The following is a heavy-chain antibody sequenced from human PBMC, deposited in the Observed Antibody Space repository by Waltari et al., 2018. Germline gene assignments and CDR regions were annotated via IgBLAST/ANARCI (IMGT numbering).Heavy chain of an antibody. V-gene: IGHV3-11*06. CDR1: GFTFSDSY. J-gene: IGHJ4*02. Sequence: QVQLVESGGGLVKPGGSLTLSCAASGFTFSDSYMGWIRQAPGKGREWISYISSSSSYTQSADSVKGRFTISRDNAKNSLYLRMNRLRVEDTAVYYCAKDWGGGTYTWADWGQGTLVTVSS. D-gene: IGHD3-16*01. CDR3: AKDWGGGTYTWAD. CDR2: ISSSSSYT.